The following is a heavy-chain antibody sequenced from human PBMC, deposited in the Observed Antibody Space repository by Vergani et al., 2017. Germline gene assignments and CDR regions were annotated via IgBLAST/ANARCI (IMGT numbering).Heavy chain of an antibody. CDR2: ISGTGGSA. CDR1: GFSFSSHA. Sequence: EVRLLQSGGGLGQPGGSLRLSCEASGFSFSSHAMAWVRQAPGKGLDWVAVISGTGGSAYNAKSVKDRFTIYRDNSQNTVYLQLKSLSADDTAIYYCARDRNSGGIKDGSLDYWGQGILVTVSS. V-gene: IGHV3-23*01. J-gene: IGHJ4*02. D-gene: IGHD3-16*01. CDR3: ARDRNSGGIKDGSLDY.